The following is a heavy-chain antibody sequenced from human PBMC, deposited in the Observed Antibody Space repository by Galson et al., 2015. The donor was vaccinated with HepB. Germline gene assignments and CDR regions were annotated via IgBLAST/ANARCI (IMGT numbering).Heavy chain of an antibody. J-gene: IGHJ6*02. V-gene: IGHV3-64*01. Sequence: SLRLSCAASGFTFSPYALHWVRQAPGKGLEYVSGISSSGHSTYYANSVKGRFIISRDNSKNMLYLQMGSLRAEDIAMYYCARGNSSDWNINFFYSALDVWGQGTTVTVSS. CDR1: GFTFSPYA. D-gene: IGHD6-25*01. CDR2: ISSSGHST. CDR3: ARGNSSDWNINFFYSALDV.